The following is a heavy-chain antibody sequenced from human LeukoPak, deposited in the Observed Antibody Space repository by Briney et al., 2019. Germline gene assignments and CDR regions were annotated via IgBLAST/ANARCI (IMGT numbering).Heavy chain of an antibody. CDR3: ARASDLDYRNYYYMDV. CDR1: GGSISSYY. J-gene: IGHJ6*03. V-gene: IGHV4-59*01. Sequence: KSSETLSLTCTVSGGSISSYYWNWIRQPPGKGLEWIGYMYYSGSTNYNPSLKSRVTISVDTSKNQFSLNLSSVTAADTAVYYCARASDLDYRNYYYMDVWGKGTTVTVSS. D-gene: IGHD4-11*01. CDR2: MYYSGST.